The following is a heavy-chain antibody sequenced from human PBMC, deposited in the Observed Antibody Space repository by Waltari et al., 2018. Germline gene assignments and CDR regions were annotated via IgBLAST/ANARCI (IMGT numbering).Heavy chain of an antibody. J-gene: IGHJ4*02. CDR1: GFPVSSHY. V-gene: IGHV3-53*01. Sequence: EVQLVESGGALIQPGGSLRLSCAASGFPVSSHYMNWVRQAPGKGLEWVSVIDTGGSTYYADSVKGRFAISRDTSKNTLSLQMDSLRAEDTAVYYCARGGTIGATHLDFWGQGTLVTVSS. CDR3: ARGGTIGATHLDF. D-gene: IGHD1-26*01. CDR2: IDTGGST.